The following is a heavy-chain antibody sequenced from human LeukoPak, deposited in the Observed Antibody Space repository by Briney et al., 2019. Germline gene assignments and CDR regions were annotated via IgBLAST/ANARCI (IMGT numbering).Heavy chain of an antibody. V-gene: IGHV3-7*01. CDR2: IKEDGSER. CDR3: ARSAYCTFDY. D-gene: IGHD2-8*02. J-gene: IGHJ4*02. Sequence: GGSLRLSCAASGFTLSRYWMSWVRQAPGKGPEWVANIKEDGSERYQVDSVKGRFAISRDNAKDSLYLQMNSLRAEDTAIYYCARSAYCTFDYLGQGALVTVSS. CDR1: GFTLSRYW.